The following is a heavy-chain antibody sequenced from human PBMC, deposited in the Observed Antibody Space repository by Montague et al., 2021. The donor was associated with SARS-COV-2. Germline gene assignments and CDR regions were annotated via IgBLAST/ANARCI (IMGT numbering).Heavy chain of an antibody. CDR1: GFTVSSNY. CDR3: AREVFKEGDY. J-gene: IGHJ4*02. D-gene: IGHD1-14*01. V-gene: IGHV3-53*01. CDR2: IYSGGST. Sequence: SLRLSCAASGFTVSSNYMSWVRQAPGKGLEWVSVIYSGGSTYYADSVKGRFTISRDNAKNSLYLQMNSLRAEDTAVYYCAREVFKEGDYWGQGTLVTVSS.